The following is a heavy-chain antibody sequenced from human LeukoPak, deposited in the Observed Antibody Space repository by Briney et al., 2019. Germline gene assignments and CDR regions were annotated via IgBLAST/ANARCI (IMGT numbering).Heavy chain of an antibody. CDR3: ARGYYDTNGYYYRLDS. J-gene: IGHJ4*02. CDR2: MNPNSGNT. Sequence: ASVKVSCKASGYTFTTYDINWVRQATGQGLEWMGWMNPNSGNTGYAQKFQGRVTMTRNTSISTAYMELSSLRSEDTAVYSCARGYYDTNGYYYRLDSWGQGTLVTVSS. V-gene: IGHV1-8*01. D-gene: IGHD3-22*01. CDR1: GYTFTTYD.